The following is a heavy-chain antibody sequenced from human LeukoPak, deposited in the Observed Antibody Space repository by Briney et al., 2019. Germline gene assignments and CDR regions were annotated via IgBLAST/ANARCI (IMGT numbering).Heavy chain of an antibody. V-gene: IGHV3-66*01. Sequence: GGSLRLSCAASGFTDSSNYMSWVRQAPGKGLEWVSVIYSGGSTYYADSVKGRFTISRDNSKNTLYLQMNSLRAEDTAVYYCARYYYDSSGYSGDAFDIWGQGTMVTVSS. CDR1: GFTDSSNY. J-gene: IGHJ3*02. CDR2: IYSGGST. CDR3: ARYYYDSSGYSGDAFDI. D-gene: IGHD3-22*01.